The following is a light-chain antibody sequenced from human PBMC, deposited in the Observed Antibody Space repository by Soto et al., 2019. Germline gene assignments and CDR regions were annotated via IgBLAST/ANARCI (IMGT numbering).Light chain of an antibody. CDR1: SSNIGGNS. CDR2: DDN. CDR3: GSWDSSLSAYV. J-gene: IGLJ1*01. Sequence: VRTKPPSVSAAPGQKVAISCSGSSSNIGGNSVSWYQQLPGTAPKLLIYDDNKRPSGIPDRFSGSKSGTSATLGITGFQTGDEADYYCGSWDSSLSAYVFGTGTKVTAL. V-gene: IGLV1-51*01.